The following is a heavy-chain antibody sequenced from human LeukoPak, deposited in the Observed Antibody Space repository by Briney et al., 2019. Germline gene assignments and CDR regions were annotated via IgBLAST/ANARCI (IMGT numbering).Heavy chain of an antibody. CDR3: ARGYCSGGSCYGGDY. CDR1: GFTFSNYE. Sequence: GGSLRLSCAASGFTFSNYEMNWVRQAPGKGLEWVSYISSSGTTIYYAERRFTISRDNAKNSLYLLVNSLRAEDTAIYYCARGYCSGGSCYGGDYWGQGTLVTVSS. D-gene: IGHD2-15*01. J-gene: IGHJ4*02. V-gene: IGHV3-48*03. CDR2: ISSSGTTI.